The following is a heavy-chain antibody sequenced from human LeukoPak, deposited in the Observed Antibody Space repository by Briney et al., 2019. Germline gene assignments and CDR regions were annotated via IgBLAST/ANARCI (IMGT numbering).Heavy chain of an antibody. Sequence: GGSLRLSCAASGFTFSSYEMNWVRQAPGKGLEWVSYISNSGSTIYYADSVKGRFTISRDNAKNSLYLQMNSLRAEDTAVDYCARAVAGIGGDSGSNTDYWGQGTLVTVSS. D-gene: IGHD6-19*01. CDR1: GFTFSSYE. V-gene: IGHV3-48*03. CDR2: ISNSGSTI. J-gene: IGHJ4*02. CDR3: ARAVAGIGGDSGSNTDY.